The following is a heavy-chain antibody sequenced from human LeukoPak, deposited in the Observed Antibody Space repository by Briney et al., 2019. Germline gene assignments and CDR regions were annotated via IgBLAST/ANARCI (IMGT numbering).Heavy chain of an antibody. J-gene: IGHJ4*02. V-gene: IGHV4-61*02. D-gene: IGHD3-22*01. CDR3: AAHSSGSSYYFDY. Sequence: PSETLSLTCTVSGGSISSGTYYWSWIRQPAGKGLEWIGRIYTGGSTNYNPSLKSGVTISVDTSKNQFSLKLSSVTAADTAVYYCAAHSSGSSYYFDYWGQGTLVTVSS. CDR2: IYTGGST. CDR1: GGSISSGTYY.